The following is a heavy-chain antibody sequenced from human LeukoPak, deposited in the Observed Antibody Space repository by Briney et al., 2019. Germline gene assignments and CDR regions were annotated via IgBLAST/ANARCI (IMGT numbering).Heavy chain of an antibody. Sequence: KPSETLSLTCNVAGGSISSYYWSWIWQPPGKGQDWIGYMYLSGSTNYTPSLKSRVTISVDTSKNQFSLKLSSVTAADTAVYYCATGGSSWWNWFDPWGQGTLVTVSS. V-gene: IGHV4-59*01. D-gene: IGHD6-13*01. CDR3: ATGGSSWWNWFDP. CDR2: MYLSGST. CDR1: GGSISSYY. J-gene: IGHJ5*02.